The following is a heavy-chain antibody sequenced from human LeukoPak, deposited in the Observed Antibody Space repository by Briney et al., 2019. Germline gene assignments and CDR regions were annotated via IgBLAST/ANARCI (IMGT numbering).Heavy chain of an antibody. CDR1: GGSFSGYY. J-gene: IGHJ4*02. CDR3: ARGRYYYGSGSTPRLFDY. Sequence: SETLSLTCAVYGGSFSGYYWSWIRQPPGKGLEWIGEINHSGSTNYNPSLKSRVTISVDTSKNQFSLKLSSVTAADTAVYYCARGRYYYGSGSTPRLFDYWGQGALVTVSS. D-gene: IGHD3-10*01. CDR2: INHSGST. V-gene: IGHV4-34*01.